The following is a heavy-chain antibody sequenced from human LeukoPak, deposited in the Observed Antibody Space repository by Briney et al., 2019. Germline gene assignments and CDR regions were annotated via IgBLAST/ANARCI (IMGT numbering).Heavy chain of an antibody. V-gene: IGHV4-39*01. CDR2: IYYSGST. CDR1: GGSISSSSYY. CDR3: ARGSSIAAAGPLAIRYYFDY. D-gene: IGHD6-13*01. Sequence: SETLSLTCTVSGGSISSSSYYWAWIRQPPGKGLEWIGSIYYSGSTYYNPSLKSRVTISVDTSKNQFSLKLSSVTAADTAVYYCARGSSIAAAGPLAIRYYFDYWGQGTLVTVSS. J-gene: IGHJ4*02.